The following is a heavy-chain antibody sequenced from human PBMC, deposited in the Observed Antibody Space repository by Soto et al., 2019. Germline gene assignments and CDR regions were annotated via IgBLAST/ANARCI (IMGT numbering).Heavy chain of an antibody. V-gene: IGHV1-69*02. J-gene: IGHJ4*02. CDR2: ITPMLSVS. CDR1: GDTFNFYT. D-gene: IGHD3-10*01. Sequence: SVKVSCKASGDTFNFYTINWVRQAPGLGLEWMGRITPMLSVSNYAQKFRGRVTITADKSTSTAYMELSSLSSEDTAMHYCAGSFGSGYRAFDYWGQGALVTVSS. CDR3: AGSFGSGYRAFDY.